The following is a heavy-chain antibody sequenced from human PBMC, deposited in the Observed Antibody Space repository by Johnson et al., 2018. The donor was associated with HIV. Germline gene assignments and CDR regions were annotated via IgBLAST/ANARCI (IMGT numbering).Heavy chain of an antibody. J-gene: IGHJ3*01. Sequence: QVQLVESGGGVVQPGRSLRLSCAASGFTFSSYGMHWVRQAPGKGLEWVAFIWYDGSRKYYADSVKGRFTISRDNSKNTLYLQMNSLRAEDTAMYYCARDPGNLHCGGDCYPEDAFDLWGQGTMVTVSS. CDR2: IWYDGSRK. CDR1: GFTFSSYG. V-gene: IGHV3-33*08. D-gene: IGHD2-21*02. CDR3: ARDPGNLHCGGDCYPEDAFDL.